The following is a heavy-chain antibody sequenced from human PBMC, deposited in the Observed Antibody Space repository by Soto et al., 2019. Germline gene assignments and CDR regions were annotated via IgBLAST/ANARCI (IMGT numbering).Heavy chain of an antibody. Sequence: ASLKVSCKASGYTFTSYGISWVRQAPGQGLEWMGWISAYNGNTNYAQKLQGRVTMTTDTSTSTAYMELRSLRSDDTAVYYCARDFPLYYGSGSQRNYFDYWGQGTLVTVSS. CDR1: GYTFTSYG. CDR2: ISAYNGNT. CDR3: ARDFPLYYGSGSQRNYFDY. J-gene: IGHJ4*02. D-gene: IGHD3-10*01. V-gene: IGHV1-18*04.